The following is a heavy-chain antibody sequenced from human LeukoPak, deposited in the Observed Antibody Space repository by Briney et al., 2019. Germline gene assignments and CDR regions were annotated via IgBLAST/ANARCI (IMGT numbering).Heavy chain of an antibody. CDR1: GFTFSSYA. Sequence: GGSLRLPCAASGFTFSSYAMSWVRQAPGKGLEWVSAISGSGGSTYYADSVKGRFTISRDNSKNTLYLQMNSLRAEDTAVYYCAKEQGGSSGWYHDAFDIWGQGTMVTVSS. CDR3: AKEQGGSSGWYHDAFDI. V-gene: IGHV3-23*01. D-gene: IGHD6-19*01. CDR2: ISGSGGST. J-gene: IGHJ3*02.